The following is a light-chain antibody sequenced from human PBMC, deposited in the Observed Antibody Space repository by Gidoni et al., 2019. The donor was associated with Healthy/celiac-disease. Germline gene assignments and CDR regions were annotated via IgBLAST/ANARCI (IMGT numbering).Light chain of an antibody. V-gene: IGLV1-40*01. CDR2: GNS. J-gene: IGLJ3*02. CDR1: SSNIGAGYD. CDR3: QSYDSSLSGSGV. Sequence: QSVLPQPPSASGAPGQRVTISCTGSSSNIGAGYDVHWYQQLPGTAPKPLIYGNSKRPSGVPDRFSGSKSGTSASLAITGLQAEDEADYYCQSYDSSLSGSGVFGGGTKLTVL.